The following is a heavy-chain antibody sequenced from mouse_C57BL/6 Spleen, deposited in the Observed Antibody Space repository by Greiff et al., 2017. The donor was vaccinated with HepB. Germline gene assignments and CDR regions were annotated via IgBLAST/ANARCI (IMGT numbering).Heavy chain of an antibody. CDR3: ARGGYDGYFAMDY. J-gene: IGHJ4*01. V-gene: IGHV1-64*01. D-gene: IGHD2-3*01. CDR2: IHPNSGST. Sequence: QVQLQQPGAELVKPGASVKLSCKASGYTFTSYWMHWVKQRPGQGLEWIGMIHPNSGSTNYNEKFKSKATLTVDKSSSTAYMQLSSLTSDDSAVYYCARGGYDGYFAMDYWGQGTSVTVSS. CDR1: GYTFTSYW.